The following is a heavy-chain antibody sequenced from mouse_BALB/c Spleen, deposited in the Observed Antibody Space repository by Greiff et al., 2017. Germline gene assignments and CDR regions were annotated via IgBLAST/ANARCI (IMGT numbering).Heavy chain of an antibody. Sequence: EVQRVESGGGLVKPGGSLKLSCAASGFTFSSYAMSWVRQTPEKRLEWVATISSGGSYTYYPDSVKGRFTISRDNAKNTLYLQMSSLRSEDTAMYYCARGEYYYGSSWNFDYWGQGTTLTVSS. V-gene: IGHV5-9-3*01. CDR3: ARGEYYYGSSWNFDY. D-gene: IGHD1-1*01. CDR2: ISSGGSYT. J-gene: IGHJ2*01. CDR1: GFTFSSYA.